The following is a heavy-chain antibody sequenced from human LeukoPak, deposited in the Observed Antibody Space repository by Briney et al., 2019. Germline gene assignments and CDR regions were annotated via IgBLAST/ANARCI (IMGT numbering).Heavy chain of an antibody. CDR3: ARAMTGVLYGSGSF. J-gene: IGHJ4*02. V-gene: IGHV3-21*01. Sequence: GGSLRLSCAASGFTFSSYSMNWVRQAPGKGLEGVSSISSSSSYIYYADSVKGRFTISRDNAKNSLYLQMNSLRAEDTAVYYCARAMTGVLYGSGSFWGQGTLVTVSS. D-gene: IGHD3-10*01. CDR2: ISSSSSYI. CDR1: GFTFSSYS.